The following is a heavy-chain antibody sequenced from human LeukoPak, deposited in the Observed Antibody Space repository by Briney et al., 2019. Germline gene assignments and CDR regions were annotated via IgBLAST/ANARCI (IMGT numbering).Heavy chain of an antibody. CDR3: GRGDGYCGGDCYSGVDY. Sequence: ASVKVSCKASGYMFTNYYMHWVRQAPGQGLEWMGVINTSDGGTSYAQKFQGRVTVTRDTSTSTVYMELSSLRSEDTAVYYCGRGDGYCGGDCYSGVDYWGQGTLVTVSS. CDR1: GYMFTNYY. CDR2: INTSDGGT. D-gene: IGHD2-21*02. V-gene: IGHV1-46*01. J-gene: IGHJ4*02.